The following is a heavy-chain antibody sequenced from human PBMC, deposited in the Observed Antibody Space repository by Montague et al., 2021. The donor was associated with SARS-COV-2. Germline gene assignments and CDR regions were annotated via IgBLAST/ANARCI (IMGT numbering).Heavy chain of an antibody. CDR2: IYYSGST. J-gene: IGHJ6*02. Sequence: SETLSLTCTVSGGSISSSSYYWGWIRQPPGKGLEWIGSIYYSGSTYYNPSLKSRVTISVDTSKNQFSLKLSSVTAADTAVYYCARDTGEYCSGGSCLYGMDVWGQGTTVTVSS. D-gene: IGHD2-15*01. V-gene: IGHV4-39*02. CDR1: GGSISSSSYY. CDR3: ARDTGEYCSGGSCLYGMDV.